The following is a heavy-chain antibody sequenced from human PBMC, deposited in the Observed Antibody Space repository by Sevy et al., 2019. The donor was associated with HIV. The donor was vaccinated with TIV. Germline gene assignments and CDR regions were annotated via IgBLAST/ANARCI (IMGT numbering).Heavy chain of an antibody. CDR2: ISYDGSIK. V-gene: IGHV3-30*18. Sequence: GGYLRLSCAASGFTFSNYGMHWVRQAPGKGLEWVAVISYDGSIKYYADSVRGRFTISRDNSKNKLYLQMNSLRPEDTTMYFCTKDQGRLLELDYWGQGTLVTVSS. J-gene: IGHJ4*02. CDR1: GFTFSNYG. CDR3: TKDQGRLLELDY. D-gene: IGHD1-7*01.